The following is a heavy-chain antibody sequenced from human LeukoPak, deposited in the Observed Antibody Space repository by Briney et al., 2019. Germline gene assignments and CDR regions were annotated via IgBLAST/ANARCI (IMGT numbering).Heavy chain of an antibody. V-gene: IGHV3-48*01. CDR2: ISSSSSTI. J-gene: IGHJ3*02. Sequence: GGSLRLSCAASGFTFSSYSMTWVRQAPGKGLEWVSYISSSSSTIYYADSVKGRFTISRDNAKNSLYLQMNSLRAEDTAVYYCAREYYYDSSGYYSTRENAFDIWGQGTMVTVSS. CDR3: AREYYYDSSGYYSTRENAFDI. CDR1: GFTFSSYS. D-gene: IGHD3-22*01.